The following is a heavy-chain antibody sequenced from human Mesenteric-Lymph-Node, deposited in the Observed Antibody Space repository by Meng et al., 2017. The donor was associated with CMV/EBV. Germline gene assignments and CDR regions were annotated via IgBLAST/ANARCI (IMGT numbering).Heavy chain of an antibody. CDR2: ISYSGST. CDR1: GGSISSSNYY. D-gene: IGHD4-17*01. Sequence: GGSISSSNYYWGWIRQPPGKGLEWIGSISYSGSTYYNPSLKSRVTISVDASKNQFSLKLHSVTAADAAMFYCASRTNDYGDYVGLDYWAREPWSPSPQ. V-gene: IGHV4-39*01. CDR3: ASRTNDYGDYVGLDY. J-gene: IGHJ4*02.